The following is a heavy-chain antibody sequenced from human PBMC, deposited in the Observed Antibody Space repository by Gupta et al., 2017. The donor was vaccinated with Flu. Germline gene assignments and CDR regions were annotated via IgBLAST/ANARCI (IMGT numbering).Heavy chain of an antibody. D-gene: IGHD1-26*01. V-gene: IGHV4-34*01. CDR3: ARARVGAEYSFDY. J-gene: IGHJ4*02. CDR1: GGSFSGYY. Sequence: QVQLQQWGAGLLKPSETLSLTCAVYGGSFSGYYWSWIRQPPGKGLEWIGEINHSGSTNYYPSLKSRVTISVDTSKNQFSLELISVTAADTAVYYCARARVGAEYSFDYWGQGTLVTVSS. CDR2: INHSGST.